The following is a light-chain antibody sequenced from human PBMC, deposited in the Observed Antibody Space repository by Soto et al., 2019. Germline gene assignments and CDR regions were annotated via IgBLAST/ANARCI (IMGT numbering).Light chain of an antibody. CDR3: QHSSSDLIT. CDR1: QRINIY. J-gene: IGKJ5*01. CDR2: SAS. V-gene: IGKV1-39*01. Sequence: DIQMTQSPSSLSTSIGDRVTITCRASQRINIYLNWYRQKPGKAPELLIYSASNLQSGVPSRFSGSGSGTDFTLTISGLQSEDFATYYCQHSSSDLITFGQGTRLEIK.